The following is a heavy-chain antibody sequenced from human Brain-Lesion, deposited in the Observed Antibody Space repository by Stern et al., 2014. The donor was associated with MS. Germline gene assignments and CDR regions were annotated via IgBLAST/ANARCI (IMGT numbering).Heavy chain of an antibody. V-gene: IGHV3-30*18. CDR3: AKDRQYLAYFFDH. J-gene: IGHJ5*02. CDR2: VSYDGSNK. Sequence: VHLVESGGGVVQPGRPLRLSCVASGFTFGSCAMHWVRQAPGKGLEWVAGVSYDGSNKYYADSVKGRFTISRDNSQNTLYMQMSSLRPEDTAVYYCAKDRQYLAYFFDHWGQGSLVTVYS. D-gene: IGHD2/OR15-2a*01. CDR1: GFTFGSCA.